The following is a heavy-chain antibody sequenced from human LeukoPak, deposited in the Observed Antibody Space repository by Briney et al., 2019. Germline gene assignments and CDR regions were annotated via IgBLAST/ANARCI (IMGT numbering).Heavy chain of an antibody. J-gene: IGHJ6*03. CDR1: GYTFTSYG. CDR2: ISVYNGNT. Sequence: ASVKVSCKASGYTFTSYGISWVRQAPGQGLEWMGWISVYNGNTNYAQKLQGRVTMTTDTSTSTAYMELRSLRSDDTAVYYCARLEGFGELGYYYYMDVWGKGTTVTISS. V-gene: IGHV1-18*01. CDR3: ARLEGFGELGYYYYMDV. D-gene: IGHD3-10*01.